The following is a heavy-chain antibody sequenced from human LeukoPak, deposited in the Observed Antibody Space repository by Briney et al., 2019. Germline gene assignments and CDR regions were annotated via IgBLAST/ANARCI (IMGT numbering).Heavy chain of an antibody. CDR1: GGSISSSSYY. V-gene: IGHV4-39*01. D-gene: IGHD3-10*01. Sequence: SETLSLTCTVSGGSISSSSYYWGWIRQPPGKGLEWIGSIYYSGSTYYNPSLKSRVTISVDTSKNQFSLKLSSVTAADTAVYYCARATGYYYGSGSYYNKRVYYFDYWGQGTLVTVSS. CDR3: ARATGYYYGSGSYYNKRVYYFDY. J-gene: IGHJ4*02. CDR2: IYYSGST.